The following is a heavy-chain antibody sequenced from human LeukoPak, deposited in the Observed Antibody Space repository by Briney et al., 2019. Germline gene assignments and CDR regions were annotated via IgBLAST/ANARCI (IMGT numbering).Heavy chain of an antibody. CDR2: ISAYNGNT. V-gene: IGHV1-18*01. J-gene: IGHJ6*03. Sequence: ASVKVSCKASGYTFTSYGISWVRQAPGQGLEWMGWISAYNGNTNYAQKLQGRVTMTTDTSTSTAYMELRSLRSDDTAVYFCAIDVEDGIRYFDWLLSGDYYYYYMDVWGKGTTVTISS. CDR1: GYTFTSYG. CDR3: AIDVEDGIRYFDWLLSGDYYYYYMDV. D-gene: IGHD3-9*01.